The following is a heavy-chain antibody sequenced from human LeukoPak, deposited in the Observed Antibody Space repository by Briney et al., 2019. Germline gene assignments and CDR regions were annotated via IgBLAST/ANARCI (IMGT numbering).Heavy chain of an antibody. V-gene: IGHV4-34*01. Sequence: SETLSLTCAVYGGSFSGYYWSWIRQPPGKGLEWIGEINHSGSTNYNPSLKSRVTISVDTSKNQFSLKLSSVTAADTAVYYCARDSQNAFDIWGQGTMVTVSS. CDR3: ARDSQNAFDI. CDR2: INHSGST. J-gene: IGHJ3*02. CDR1: GGSFSGYY. D-gene: IGHD2-15*01.